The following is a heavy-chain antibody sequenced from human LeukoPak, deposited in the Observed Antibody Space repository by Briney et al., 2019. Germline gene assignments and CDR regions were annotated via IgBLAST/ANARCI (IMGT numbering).Heavy chain of an antibody. CDR3: ITGENYYDSSGYYYRDY. Sequence: GGSLRLSCAAYGFTFSSAWLSWVRQAPGKGLEWVGRIKSKTDGGTTDYAAPVKGRFTISRDDSKNTLYVQMNSLKTEDTAVYYCITGENYYDSSGYYYRDYWGQGTLVTVSS. CDR1: GFTFSSAW. CDR2: IKSKTDGGTT. J-gene: IGHJ4*02. D-gene: IGHD3-22*01. V-gene: IGHV3-15*01.